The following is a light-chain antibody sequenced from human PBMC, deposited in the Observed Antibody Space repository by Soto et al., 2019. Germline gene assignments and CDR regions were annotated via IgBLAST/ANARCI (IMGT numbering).Light chain of an antibody. CDR2: KTP. Sequence: DIHMTRFPSTLSPSVADRATITCRAGQSLTLWLAGYQPKPGKPPNLSIYKTPSLESGVPSRFSGSGSGTEFTLTISSLQPDDFATYYCQHWTDYSWTFGQGTKVEVK. CDR3: QHWTDYSWT. J-gene: IGKJ1*01. CDR1: QSLTLW. V-gene: IGKV1-5*03.